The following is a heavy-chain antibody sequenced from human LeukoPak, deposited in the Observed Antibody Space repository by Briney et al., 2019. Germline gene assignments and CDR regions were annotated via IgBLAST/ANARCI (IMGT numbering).Heavy chain of an antibody. CDR2: IYSGGNT. Sequence: PGGSLRLSCVGSGFTVSSNYMTWVRQAPGKGLEWVSVIYSGGNTYYADSVKGRFTISRDNSENTLYLQMNSLRAEDTAVYYCARGSMTSVYFPLWGQGTLVTVSS. CDR1: GFTVSSNY. J-gene: IGHJ1*01. CDR3: ARGSMTSVYFPL. V-gene: IGHV3-66*01.